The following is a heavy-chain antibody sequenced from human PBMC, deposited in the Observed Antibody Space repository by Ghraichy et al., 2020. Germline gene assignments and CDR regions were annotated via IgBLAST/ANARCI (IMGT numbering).Heavy chain of an antibody. J-gene: IGHJ4*02. CDR1: GFTFSSYA. V-gene: IGHV3-64*01. CDR2: ISSNGGST. Sequence: LSLTCAASGFTFSSYAMHWDRQAPGKGLEYVSAISSNGGSTYYANSVKGRFTISRDNSKNTLYLQMGSLRAEDMAVYYCARLVGATTTGYFDYWGQGTLVTVSS. CDR3: ARLVGATTTGYFDY. D-gene: IGHD1-26*01.